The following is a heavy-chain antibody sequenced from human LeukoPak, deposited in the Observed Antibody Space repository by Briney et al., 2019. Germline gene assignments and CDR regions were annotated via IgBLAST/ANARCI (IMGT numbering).Heavy chain of an antibody. Sequence: GASVKVSCKASGYTFTSYGISWVRQAPGQGLEWMGWIIAYNGNTNYAQKLQGRVTMITETSTSTAYMELRSLRSGDTAIYYCARGGADYDIWSGHYLGYWGQGTLVTVYS. V-gene: IGHV1-18*01. CDR2: IIAYNGNT. CDR1: GYTFTSYG. CDR3: ARGGADYDIWSGHYLGY. J-gene: IGHJ4*02. D-gene: IGHD3-3*01.